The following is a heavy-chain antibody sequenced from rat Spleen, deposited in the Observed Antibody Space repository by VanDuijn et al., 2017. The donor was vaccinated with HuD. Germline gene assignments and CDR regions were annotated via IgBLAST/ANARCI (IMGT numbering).Heavy chain of an antibody. CDR3: ATHRAVVVITTEDYFDY. CDR2: IIYDGSST. V-gene: IGHV5S10*01. D-gene: IGHD1-12*02. Sequence: EVQLVESGGGLVQPGNSLKLSCAASGFTFSDYAMAWVRQSPKKGLEWVATIIYDGSSTYYRDSVKGRFTISRDNAKSTLYLQMDSLRSEDTATYYCATHRAVVVITTEDYFDYWGQGVMVTVSS. CDR1: GFTFSDYA. J-gene: IGHJ2*01.